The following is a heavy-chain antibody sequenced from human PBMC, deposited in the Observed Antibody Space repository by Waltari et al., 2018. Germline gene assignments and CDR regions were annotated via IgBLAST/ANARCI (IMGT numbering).Heavy chain of an antibody. CDR1: GGTFSSYA. CDR3: ARCGYSDGPRVGGMDV. D-gene: IGHD5-18*01. V-gene: IGHV1-69*09. J-gene: IGHJ6*02. CDR2: MHPILGIA. Sequence: QVQLVQSGAEVKKPGSSVKVSCKASGGTFSSYAISWVRQAPGQGLEWMGRMHPILGIANYAKKFQGRVTITADKSTSTAYMEVSSLRSEDTAVYYCARCGYSDGPRVGGMDVWGQGTTVTVSS.